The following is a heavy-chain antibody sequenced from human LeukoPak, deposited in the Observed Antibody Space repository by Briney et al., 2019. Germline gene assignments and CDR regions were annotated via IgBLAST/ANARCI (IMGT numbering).Heavy chain of an antibody. V-gene: IGHV3-21*01. D-gene: IGHD3-22*01. CDR3: ARDYYYDSSGYPTSDAFDI. CDR2: ISSSSSYI. J-gene: IGHJ3*02. CDR1: GFTFGSYS. Sequence: GGSLRLSCVASGFTFGSYSMNWVRQAPGKGLEWVSSISSSSSYIYYADSVKGRFTISRDNAKNSLYLQMNSLRAEDTAVYYCARDYYYDSSGYPTSDAFDIWGQGTMVTASS.